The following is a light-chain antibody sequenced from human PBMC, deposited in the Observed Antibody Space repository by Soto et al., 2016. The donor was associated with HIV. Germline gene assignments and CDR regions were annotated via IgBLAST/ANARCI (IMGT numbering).Light chain of an antibody. V-gene: IGKV1-9*01. CDR1: QGISSY. J-gene: IGKJ5*01. CDR3: QQYYNYPIT. CDR2: AAS. Sequence: DIQLTQSPSFLSASVGDRVTITCRASQGISSYLAWYQQKPGKAPKLLIYAASTLQSGVPSRFSGSGSGTEFTLTISSLQPEDFATYYCQQYYNYPITFGQGTRLEIK.